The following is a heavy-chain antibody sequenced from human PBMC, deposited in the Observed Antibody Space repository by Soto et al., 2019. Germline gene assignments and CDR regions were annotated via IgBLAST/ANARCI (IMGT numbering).Heavy chain of an antibody. V-gene: IGHV3-23*01. CDR3: ARYIPGVRYYGMDV. CDR1: GSTFSSYA. Sequence: EVQLLESGGGLVQPGGSLRLSCAASGSTFSSYAMKWVRQAPGKGLEWVSLIGESGTPTYYADSVKGRFTISRDNSGNTLFLEMYSLRVEDTAVYYCARYIPGVRYYGMDVWGQGTTVTVSS. CDR2: IGESGTPT. J-gene: IGHJ6*02. D-gene: IGHD2-2*01.